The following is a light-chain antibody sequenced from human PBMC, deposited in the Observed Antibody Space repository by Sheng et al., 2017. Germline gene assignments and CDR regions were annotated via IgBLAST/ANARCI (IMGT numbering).Light chain of an antibody. CDR3: QSYDSSLSAYV. J-gene: IGLJ1*01. CDR1: SSDVGGYDY. V-gene: IGLV2-11*01. CDR2: DVS. Sequence: QSALTQPRSVSGSPGQSVTISCTGTSSDVGGYDYVSWYQHHPGKAPKLVIYDVSQRPSGVPDRFSGSKSDTSASLAITGLQAEDEADYYCQSYDSSLSAYVFGGGTKVTVL.